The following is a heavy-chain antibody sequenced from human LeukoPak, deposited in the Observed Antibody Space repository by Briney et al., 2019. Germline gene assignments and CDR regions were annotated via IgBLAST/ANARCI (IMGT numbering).Heavy chain of an antibody. Sequence: GGSLRLSCAASGFTFSSYAMSWVRQAPGKGLELVSTISASGGTPYLADSVKGRFTISRDNSKNTLYLQMNSLRAADTAVYYCAKGVGDPMGATTHLDYWGQGILVTVSS. CDR3: AKGVGDPMGATTHLDY. V-gene: IGHV3-23*01. D-gene: IGHD1-26*01. CDR2: ISASGGTP. CDR1: GFTFSSYA. J-gene: IGHJ4*02.